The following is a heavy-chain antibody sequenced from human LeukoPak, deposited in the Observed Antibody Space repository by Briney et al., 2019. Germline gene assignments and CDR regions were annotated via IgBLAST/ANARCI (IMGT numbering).Heavy chain of an antibody. V-gene: IGHV4-39*07. J-gene: IGHJ6*03. CDR3: ARTYYYDSSGYYLYYYYYMDV. CDR1: GGSISSSSYY. Sequence: SETLSLTCTVSGGSISSSSYYWGWIRQPPGKGLEWIGSIYYSGSTYYNPSLKSRVTISVDTSKKQFSLKLSSVTAADTAVYYCARTYYYDSSGYYLYYYYYMDVWGKGTTVTVSS. D-gene: IGHD3-22*01. CDR2: IYYSGST.